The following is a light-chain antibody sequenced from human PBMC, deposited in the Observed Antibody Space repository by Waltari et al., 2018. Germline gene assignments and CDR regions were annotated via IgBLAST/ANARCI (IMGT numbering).Light chain of an antibody. CDR3: QNHERLPAT. CDR1: QNIGRY. J-gene: IGKJ1*01. CDR2: EAS. Sequence: EIVLTQSPGTLSLSPGERATLSCRASQNIGRYLVWYQQKPGPAPRLLIYEASRRATGIPDRFSGSGSGTDFSLSISRLEPEDFAVYYCQNHERLPATFGQGTKVEIK. V-gene: IGKV3-20*01.